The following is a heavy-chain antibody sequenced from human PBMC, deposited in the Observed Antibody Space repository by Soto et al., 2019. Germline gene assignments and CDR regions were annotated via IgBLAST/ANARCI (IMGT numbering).Heavy chain of an antibody. Sequence: GGSLRLSCAASGFTFSSYAMHWVRQAPGKGLEWVAVISYDGSNKYYADSVKGRFTISRDNSKNTLYLQMNSLRAEDTAVYYCARDLSSYGSGSYSAYYFDYWGQGTLVTVSS. CDR2: ISYDGSNK. J-gene: IGHJ4*02. V-gene: IGHV3-30-3*01. CDR3: ARDLSSYGSGSYSAYYFDY. D-gene: IGHD3-10*01. CDR1: GFTFSSYA.